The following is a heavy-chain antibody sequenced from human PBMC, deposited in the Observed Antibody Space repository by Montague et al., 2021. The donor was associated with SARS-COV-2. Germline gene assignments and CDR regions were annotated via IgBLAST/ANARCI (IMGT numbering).Heavy chain of an antibody. CDR3: AKDFRDLGLDNYYYYGMDV. CDR2: IYSGGSST. D-gene: IGHD2-2*03. V-gene: IGHV3-23*03. J-gene: IGHJ6*02. CDR1: GFTFSSYA. Sequence: FLRLSCAASGFTFSSYAMSWVRQAPGKGLEWVSVIYSGGSSTYYADSVKGRFTISRDNSKNTLYLQMNSLRAEDTAVYYCAKDFRDLGLDNYYYYGMDVWGQGTTVTVSS.